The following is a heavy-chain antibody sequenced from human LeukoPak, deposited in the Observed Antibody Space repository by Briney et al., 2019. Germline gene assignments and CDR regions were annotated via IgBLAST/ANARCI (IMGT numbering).Heavy chain of an antibody. CDR1: GFTFSSHW. CDR3: ARDPLYGDYFDY. J-gene: IGHJ4*02. D-gene: IGHD2-2*02. CDR2: INNDGSST. V-gene: IGHV3-74*01. Sequence: GGSLRLSCAASGFTFSSHWMHWVRQAPGKGLVWVSRINNDGSSTTYADTVKGRFTISRDNAKNMLYLQMNSLRAEDTAVYYCARDPLYGDYFDYWGQGTLVTVSS.